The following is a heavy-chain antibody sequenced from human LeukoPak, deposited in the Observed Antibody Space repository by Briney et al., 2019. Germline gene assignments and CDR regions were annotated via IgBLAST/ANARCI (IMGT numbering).Heavy chain of an antibody. V-gene: IGHV3-21*01. CDR2: ISSGSSAI. CDR1: GFTFTTYS. CDR3: ARGGSYLSAFDI. D-gene: IGHD1-26*01. J-gene: IGHJ3*02. Sequence: TGGSLRLSCEASGFTFTTYSMTWVRQAPGKGLEWVSIISSGSSAIFSADALKGRFTISRDDAKNLLYLDMNSLRAEDTAVYYCARGGSYLSAFDIWGQGTMVTVSS.